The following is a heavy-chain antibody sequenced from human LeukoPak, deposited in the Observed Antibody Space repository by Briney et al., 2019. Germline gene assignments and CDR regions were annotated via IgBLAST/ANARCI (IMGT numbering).Heavy chain of an antibody. Sequence: PGGSLRLSCAASGFTFSSYTMNWVRQAPGKGLEWVSCISSSSSYIYYADSVKGRFTISRDNARDSLYLQMNSLRAEDTAVYYCARGKRIAAAGTHYYYYGMDVWGQGTTVTVSS. V-gene: IGHV3-21*01. CDR2: ISSSSSYI. J-gene: IGHJ6*02. D-gene: IGHD6-13*01. CDR1: GFTFSSYT. CDR3: ARGKRIAAAGTHYYYYGMDV.